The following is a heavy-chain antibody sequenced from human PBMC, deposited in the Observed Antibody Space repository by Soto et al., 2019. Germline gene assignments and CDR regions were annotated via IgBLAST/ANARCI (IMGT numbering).Heavy chain of an antibody. CDR2: IYYTGNT. CDR3: AKSGSQYPGPFDV. Sequence: QLQLQESGPGLVKPSETLSLTCTVSSGSISNVAYFWAWIRQPPGKGLEWIGSIYYTGNTYFNPSLNSRVTMSVDTSKNQFSLDVNSVTAADTAIYYCAKSGSQYPGPFDVWGRGTMLTVSS. CDR1: SGSISNVAYF. V-gene: IGHV4-39*01. J-gene: IGHJ3*01. D-gene: IGHD1-1*01.